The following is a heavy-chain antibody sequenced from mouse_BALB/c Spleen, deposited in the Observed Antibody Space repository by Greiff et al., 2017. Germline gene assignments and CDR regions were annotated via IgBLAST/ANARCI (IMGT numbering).Heavy chain of an antibody. CDR2: IYPGNVNT. D-gene: IGHD2-14*01. V-gene: IGHV1S56*01. CDR3: ARGIGEGFAY. Sequence: QVQLQQSGPELVKPGASVRISCTASGYTFTSYYIHWVKQRPGQGLEWIGWIYPGNVNTKYNEKFKGKATLTADKSSSTAYMQLSSLTSEDSAVYFCARGIGEGFAYWGQGTLVTVSA. J-gene: IGHJ3*01. CDR1: GYTFTSYY.